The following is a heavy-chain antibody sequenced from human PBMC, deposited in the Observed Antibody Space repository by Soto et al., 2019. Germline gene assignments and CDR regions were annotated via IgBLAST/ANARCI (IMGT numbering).Heavy chain of an antibody. V-gene: IGHV3-23*01. CDR3: AKSKWDTAPYYYYMDV. CDR1: GFTFSSYA. Sequence: GGSLRLSCAASGFTFSSYAMSWVRQAPGKGLEWVSAISGSGGSTYYADSVKGRFTISRDNSKNTLYLQMNSLRAEDTAVYYCAKSKWDTAPYYYYMDVWGKGTTVTVSS. CDR2: ISGSGGST. J-gene: IGHJ6*03. D-gene: IGHD5-18*01.